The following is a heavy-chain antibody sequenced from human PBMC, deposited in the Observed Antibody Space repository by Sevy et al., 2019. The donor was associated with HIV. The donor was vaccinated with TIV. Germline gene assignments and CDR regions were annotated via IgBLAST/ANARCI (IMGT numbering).Heavy chain of an antibody. D-gene: IGHD1-26*01. CDR3: ARHPHEIMLSGSYYLY. CDR2: IWYDGSNT. Sequence: WGYLRLSCAASGFIFSYYGMHWVRQAPGKGLERVAVIWYDGSNTIYADSVKGRFTISRDNSKNILYLQMNSLRDEDTAVYYCARHPHEIMLSGSYYLYWGQGTRVTVSS. CDR1: GFIFSYYG. J-gene: IGHJ4*02. V-gene: IGHV3-33*01.